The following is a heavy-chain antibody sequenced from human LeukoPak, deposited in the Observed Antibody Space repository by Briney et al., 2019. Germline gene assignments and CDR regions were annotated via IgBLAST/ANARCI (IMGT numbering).Heavy chain of an antibody. V-gene: IGHV4-34*01. D-gene: IGHD3-3*01. J-gene: IGHJ4*02. CDR3: ARDGATIFGGTEYYFDY. Sequence: PSETLSLTCAVYGGSFSGYYWSWIRQPPGKGLEWIGEINHSGSTNYNPSLKSRVTISVDTSKNQFSLKLSSVTAADTAVYYCARDGATIFGGTEYYFDYWGQGTLVTVS. CDR1: GGSFSGYY. CDR2: INHSGST.